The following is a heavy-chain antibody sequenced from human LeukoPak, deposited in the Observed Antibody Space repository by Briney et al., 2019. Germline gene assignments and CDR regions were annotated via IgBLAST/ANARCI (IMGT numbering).Heavy chain of an antibody. Sequence: PGGSLRLSCAASGFNFRDFAISWVRQAPGKGLEWVSGIGSDTTTHYAESVKGRFAISRDNAKNTLYLHTNSVRAEDTALYYCAKDLHYWVAMDVWGQGTTVTVS. CDR2: IGSDTTT. J-gene: IGHJ6*02. CDR3: AKDLHYWVAMDV. CDR1: GFNFRDFA. D-gene: IGHD2-15*01. V-gene: IGHV3-23*01.